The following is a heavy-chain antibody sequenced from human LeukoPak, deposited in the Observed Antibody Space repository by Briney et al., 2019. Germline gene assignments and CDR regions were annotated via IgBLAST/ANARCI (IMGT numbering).Heavy chain of an antibody. V-gene: IGHV4-59*01. D-gene: IGHD3-10*01. CDR3: VRGRAWFDP. Sequence: SETLSLTCAVSGGSISSYYWSWIRQPPGKGLEWIGYICYSGNTNYNSSLESRVTISVDTSKNQFSLRLNSVTAADTAVYYCVRGRAWFDPWGQGTLVTVSS. CDR1: GGSISSYY. J-gene: IGHJ5*02. CDR2: ICYSGNT.